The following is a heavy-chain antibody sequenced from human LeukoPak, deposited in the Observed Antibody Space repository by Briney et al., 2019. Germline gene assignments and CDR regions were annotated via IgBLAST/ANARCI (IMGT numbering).Heavy chain of an antibody. V-gene: IGHV4-34*01. CDR1: GGSFSGYY. CDR3: ARALSYSSGWYLRLYYFDY. CDR2: INHSGST. D-gene: IGHD6-19*01. Sequence: SETLSLTCAVYGGSFSGYYWSWIRQPPGKGLEWIGEINHSGSTNYNPSLKSRVTISVGTSKNQFSLKLSSVTAADTAVYYCARALSYSSGWYLRLYYFDYWGQGTLVTVSS. J-gene: IGHJ4*02.